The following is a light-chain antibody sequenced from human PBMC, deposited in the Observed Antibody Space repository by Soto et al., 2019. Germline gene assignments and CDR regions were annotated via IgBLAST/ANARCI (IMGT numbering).Light chain of an antibody. J-gene: IGLJ2*01. CDR3: AAWDDSLNGPV. Sequence: QSVLTQPPSASGTPGQRLTTSCSGSSSNIGSNTVNWYQQLPGTAPKLLIYSNNQRPSGVPDRFSGSKSGTSASLAISGLQSEDEADYYCAAWDDSLNGPVFGGGTKLTVL. CDR2: SNN. CDR1: SSNIGSNT. V-gene: IGLV1-44*01.